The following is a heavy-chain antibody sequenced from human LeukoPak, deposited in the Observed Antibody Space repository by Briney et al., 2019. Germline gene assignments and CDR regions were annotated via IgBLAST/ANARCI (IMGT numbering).Heavy chain of an antibody. CDR2: ISSSSGFI. D-gene: IGHD3-16*01. Sequence: PGGSLRLSCEPTGFTFSSHSMNWVRQAPGKGLEWVSSISSSSGFIYYADSLKGRFTISRDNAKNTLYLQMISLRAEDTAVYYCARECVDVMRGLLDVWGQGTMVTVSS. J-gene: IGHJ3*01. CDR3: ARECVDVMRGLLDV. CDR1: GFTFSSHS. V-gene: IGHV3-21*01.